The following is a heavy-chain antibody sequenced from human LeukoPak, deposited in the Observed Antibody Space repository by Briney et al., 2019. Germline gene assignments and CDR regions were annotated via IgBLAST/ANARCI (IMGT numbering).Heavy chain of an antibody. CDR1: GESFSGYY. Sequence: SETLSLTCAVYGESFSGYYWGWIRQPPGKGLERIGSIYYSGSTYYNPSLKSRVTISVDTSKSQFSLKLSSVTAADTAVYYCARSGHYYDSSGHETAFDIWGQGTMVTVSS. V-gene: IGHV4-34*01. CDR3: ARSGHYYDSSGHETAFDI. D-gene: IGHD3-22*01. J-gene: IGHJ3*02. CDR2: IYYSGST.